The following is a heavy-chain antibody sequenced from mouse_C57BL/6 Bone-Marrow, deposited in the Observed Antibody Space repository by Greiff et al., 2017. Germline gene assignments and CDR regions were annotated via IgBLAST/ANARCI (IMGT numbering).Heavy chain of an antibody. V-gene: IGHV2-5*01. CDR1: GFSLTSYG. CDR2: IWRGGST. CDR3: GKSYFDY. J-gene: IGHJ2*01. Sequence: QVQLKESGPGLVQPSQSLSITCTVSGFSLTSYGVHWVRQSPGKGLEWLGVIWRGGSTDYNAAFMSRLSITKDNSKSHVCFKMNSLQADDTAISSGGKSYFDYWGQGTTRTVSS.